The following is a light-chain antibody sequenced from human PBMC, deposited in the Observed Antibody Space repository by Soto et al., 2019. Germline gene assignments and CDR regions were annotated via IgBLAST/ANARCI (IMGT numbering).Light chain of an antibody. CDR3: CSYAGSSKV. CDR2: DVS. CDR1: SSDVGGYKY. V-gene: IGLV2-11*01. Sequence: QSALTQPRSVSGSPGQSVTISCTGASSDVGGYKYVSWYQQHPGKAPKLMIYDVSKRPSGVPDRFSGSKSGNTASLTISGLQAEDEADYYCCSYAGSSKVFGGGTQLTVL. J-gene: IGLJ2*01.